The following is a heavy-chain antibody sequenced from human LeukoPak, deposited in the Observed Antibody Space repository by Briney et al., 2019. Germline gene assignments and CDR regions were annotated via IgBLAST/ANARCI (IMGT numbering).Heavy chain of an antibody. D-gene: IGHD6-6*01. CDR1: GGSISSGSYY. J-gene: IGHJ4*02. CDR2: IYTTGST. CDR3: ARGRGYSSSSRFDY. V-gene: IGHV4-61*02. Sequence: SETLSLTCSVSGGSISSGSYYWSWIRQPAGKGLEWIGRIYTTGSTNYNPSLKSRVTILLDTSKNQFSLKLSSVTAADTAVYYCARGRGYSSSSRFDYWGQGTLVTVSS.